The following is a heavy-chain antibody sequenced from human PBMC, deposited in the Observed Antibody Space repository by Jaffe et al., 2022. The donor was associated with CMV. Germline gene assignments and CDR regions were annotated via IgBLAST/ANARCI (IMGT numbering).Heavy chain of an antibody. CDR2: IYYSGST. Sequence: QLQLQESGPGLVKPSETLSLTCTVSGGSISSSSYYWGWIRQPPGKGLEWIGSIYYSGSTYYNPSLKSRVTISVDTSKNQFSLKLSSVTAADTAVYYCARQRVYSSGFRGMDVWGQGTTVTVSS. D-gene: IGHD6-19*01. J-gene: IGHJ6*02. V-gene: IGHV4-39*01. CDR3: ARQRVYSSGFRGMDV. CDR1: GGSISSSSYY.